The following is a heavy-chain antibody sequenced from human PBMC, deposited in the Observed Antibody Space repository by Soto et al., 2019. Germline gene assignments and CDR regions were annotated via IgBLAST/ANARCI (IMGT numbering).Heavy chain of an antibody. CDR1: GFTFSDYY. V-gene: IGHV3-11*01. Sequence: GGSLRLSCAASGFTFSDYYMSWIRQAPGKGLEWVSYISSSGSTIYYADSVKGRFTISRDNAKNSLYLQMNSLRAEDTAVYYCARDLASMITFGGVIGGILDYWGQGTLVTVSS. CDR3: ARDLASMITFGGVIGGILDY. D-gene: IGHD3-16*02. J-gene: IGHJ4*02. CDR2: ISSSGSTI.